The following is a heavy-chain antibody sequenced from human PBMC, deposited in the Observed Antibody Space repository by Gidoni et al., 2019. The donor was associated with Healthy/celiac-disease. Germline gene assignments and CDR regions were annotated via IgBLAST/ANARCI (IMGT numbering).Heavy chain of an antibody. D-gene: IGHD2-15*01. CDR3: ARDIVVVVAATPRWFDP. CDR2: IKQDGSEK. V-gene: IGHV3-7*05. J-gene: IGHJ5*02. Sequence: EVQLVESGGGLVQPGGSLRLSCAASGFTFSSYWMSWVRQAPGKGLEWVANIKQDGSEKDYVDSVKGRFTISRDNAKNSLYLQMNSLRAEDTAVYYCARDIVVVVAATPRWFDPWGQGTLVTVSS. CDR1: GFTFSSYW.